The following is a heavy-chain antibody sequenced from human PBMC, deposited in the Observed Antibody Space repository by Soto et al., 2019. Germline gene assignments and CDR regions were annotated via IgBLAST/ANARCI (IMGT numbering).Heavy chain of an antibody. CDR2: IGVAGDT. Sequence: EVQLVESGGGLVQHGGSLRLSCAASGFTLSSYDMHWVRQVAGKGLEWVSAIGVAGDTYYPDSVKGRFTISRENAKNSLYLQMNSLRAEDTAVYYCASGGWGSSWYEGGSRIDYWGQGTLVTVSS. V-gene: IGHV3-13*01. CDR3: ASGGWGSSWYEGGSRIDY. CDR1: GFTLSSYD. D-gene: IGHD6-13*01. J-gene: IGHJ4*02.